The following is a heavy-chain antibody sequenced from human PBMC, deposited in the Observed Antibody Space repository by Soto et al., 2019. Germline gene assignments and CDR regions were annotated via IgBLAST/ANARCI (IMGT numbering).Heavy chain of an antibody. V-gene: IGHV5-10-1*01. CDR2: IDPSDSYT. CDR1: GYSFTSYW. Sequence: PGESLKISCKGSGYSFTSYWIGWVRQMPGKGLEWMGRIDPSDSYTNYSPSFQGHVTISADKSISTAYLQWSSLKASDTAIYYCAKYGNYDMDVWGQGTTVTVSS. D-gene: IGHD1-26*01. J-gene: IGHJ6*02. CDR3: AKYGNYDMDV.